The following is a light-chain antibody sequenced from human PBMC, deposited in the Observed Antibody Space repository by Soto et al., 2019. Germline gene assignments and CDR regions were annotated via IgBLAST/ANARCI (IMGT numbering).Light chain of an antibody. CDR3: MQSSQIPNT. J-gene: IGKJ2*01. CDR2: EVS. CDR1: ERLADWGGSNF. Sequence: EIVLTQTPLSLSVTPGLPASISCKSSERLADWGGSNFLYWYLQRPGQPPKLLMYEVSHRFSGVPDRFSGSGSGTDFTLKISRVEADDAGIYYCMQSSQIPNTFGQGTKLEIK. V-gene: IGKV2D-29*01.